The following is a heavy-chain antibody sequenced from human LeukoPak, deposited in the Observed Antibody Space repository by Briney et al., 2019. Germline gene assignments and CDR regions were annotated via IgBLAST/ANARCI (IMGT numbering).Heavy chain of an antibody. V-gene: IGHV4-34*01. CDR3: ARAVDL. J-gene: IGHJ2*01. CDR2: INHSGST. Sequence: PGGSLRLSCAASGFTFSSYAMSWVRQAPGKGLEWIGEINHSGSTNYNPSLKSRVSISVDTSKNQFSLKLSSVTAADTAVYYCARAVDLWGRGTLVTVSS. CDR1: GFTFSSYA.